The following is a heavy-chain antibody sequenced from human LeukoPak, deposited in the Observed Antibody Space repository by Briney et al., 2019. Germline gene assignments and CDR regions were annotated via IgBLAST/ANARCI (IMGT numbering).Heavy chain of an antibody. CDR2: IYYSGST. CDR1: GGSISSYY. Sequence: SETLSLTCTVSGGSISSYYWSWIRQPPGKGLELIGYIYYSGSTNYNPSLKSRVTISVDTSKNQSSLKLSSVTAADTAVYYCARYSSSWHYFDYWGQGTLVTVSS. D-gene: IGHD6-13*01. J-gene: IGHJ4*02. V-gene: IGHV4-59*08. CDR3: ARYSSSWHYFDY.